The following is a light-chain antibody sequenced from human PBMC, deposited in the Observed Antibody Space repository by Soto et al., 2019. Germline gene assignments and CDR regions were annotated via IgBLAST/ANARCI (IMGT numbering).Light chain of an antibody. CDR1: SSDVGSYNY. CDR3: SSYTTISTHVV. CDR2: DVS. V-gene: IGLV2-14*01. J-gene: IGLJ2*01. Sequence: QSALTQPASVSGSPGQSITISCTGTSSDVGSYNYVSWYQQYPGKAPKLMIYDVSNRPSGVSYRFSGSKSGNTASLTISGLQAEDEADYYCSSYTTISTHVVFGGGTKQTVL.